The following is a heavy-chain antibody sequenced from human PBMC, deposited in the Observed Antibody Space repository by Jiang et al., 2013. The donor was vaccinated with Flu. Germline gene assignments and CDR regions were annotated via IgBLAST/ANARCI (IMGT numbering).Heavy chain of an antibody. CDR1: GYTFTSYY. D-gene: IGHD3-3*01. CDR3: ARDPITIFGGDYYYYGMDV. V-gene: IGHV1-46*01. J-gene: IGHJ6*02. CDR2: INPSGGST. Sequence: GYTFTSYYMHWVRQAPGQGLEWMGIINPSGGSTSYAQKFQGRVTMTRDTSTSTVYMELSSLRSEDTAVYYCARDPITIFGGDYYYYGMDVWGQGTTVTVSS.